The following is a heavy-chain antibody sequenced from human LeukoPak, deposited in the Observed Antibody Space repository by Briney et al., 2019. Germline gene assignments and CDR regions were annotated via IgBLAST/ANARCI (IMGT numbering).Heavy chain of an antibody. J-gene: IGHJ5*02. CDR1: GYTFTSYY. V-gene: IGHV1-46*01. D-gene: IGHD3-10*01. CDR3: AREGGDDYGSGNYYFGIDP. CDR2: INPRSSST. Sequence: SVTVSCKASGYTFTSYYIHWVRQAPGQGLEWMGIINPRSSSTTYAQKFQGRVTMTRDTSTSTVYLELTSLTSDDTAVYYCAREGGDDYGSGNYYFGIDPWGQGTLVIVSS.